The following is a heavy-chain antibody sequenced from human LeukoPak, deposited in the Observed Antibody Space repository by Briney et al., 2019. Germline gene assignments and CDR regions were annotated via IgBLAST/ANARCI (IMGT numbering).Heavy chain of an antibody. CDR1: GGSISSSSYY. CDR2: IYDSGST. D-gene: IGHD3-16*01. Sequence: AETLSLTCTVSGGSISSSSYYWGWIHQPPGKGLEWIGYIYDSGSTYYHPSLKSRVTISVDTSKNQFSLRLSSATAADTAVYYCARGGVLKSVDYWGQGTLVTVSS. CDR3: ARGGVLKSVDY. J-gene: IGHJ4*02. V-gene: IGHV4-61*05.